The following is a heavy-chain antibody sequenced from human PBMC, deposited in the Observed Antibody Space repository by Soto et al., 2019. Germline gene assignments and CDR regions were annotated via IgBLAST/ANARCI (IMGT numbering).Heavy chain of an antibody. D-gene: IGHD3-22*01. V-gene: IGHV1-69*01. Sequence: QVQLVQSGAEVKKPGSSVKVSCKASGGTFSSYAISWVRQAPGQGLEWMGGIIPIFGTANYEQKFQGRVTITADEAKSTAYMELSSLRSEDTAVYYCARGSGEDYYDSSGYWFDYWGQGTLVTVSS. CDR2: IIPIFGTA. CDR1: GGTFSSYA. CDR3: ARGSGEDYYDSSGYWFDY. J-gene: IGHJ4*02.